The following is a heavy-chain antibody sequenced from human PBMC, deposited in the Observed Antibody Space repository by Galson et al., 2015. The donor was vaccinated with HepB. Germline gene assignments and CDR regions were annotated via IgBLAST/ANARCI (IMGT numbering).Heavy chain of an antibody. CDR1: GDSVSSNSAA. J-gene: IGHJ3*02. D-gene: IGHD6-13*01. Sequence: CAISGDSVSSNSAAWNWIRQSPSRGLEWLGRTYYRSKWYNDYAVSVKSRITINPDTSKNQFSLQLNSVTPEDTAVYYCASSGQQLVLLGLVSEPNIDDAFDIWGQGTMVTVSS. V-gene: IGHV6-1*01. CDR3: ASSGQQLVLLGLVSEPNIDDAFDI. CDR2: TYYRSKWYN.